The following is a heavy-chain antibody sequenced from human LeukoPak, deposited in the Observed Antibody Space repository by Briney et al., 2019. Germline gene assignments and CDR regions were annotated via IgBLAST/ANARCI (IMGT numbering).Heavy chain of an antibody. D-gene: IGHD2-8*01. V-gene: IGHV4-34*01. J-gene: IGHJ5*02. Sequence: SETLSLTCAVYGGSFSGYYWSWIRQLPGKGLEWIGEINHSGSTNYNPSLKSRVTISVDTSKNQFSLKLSSVTAADTAVYYCARGYPTSDIVLMVYAAPGWFDPWGQGTLVTVSS. CDR2: INHSGST. CDR1: GGSFSGYY. CDR3: ARGYPTSDIVLMVYAAPGWFDP.